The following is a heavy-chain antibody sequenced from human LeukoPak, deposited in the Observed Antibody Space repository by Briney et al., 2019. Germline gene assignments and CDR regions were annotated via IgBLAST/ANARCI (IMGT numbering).Heavy chain of an antibody. D-gene: IGHD3-10*01. J-gene: IGHJ4*02. CDR1: GGSISSGDYY. CDR3: ARGFGSGTFDY. V-gene: IGHV4-30-4*01. CDR2: IYYSGST. Sequence: SETLSLTCTVSGGSISSGDYYWSWIRQPPGKGLEWIGYIYYSGSTYYNPSLKSRVTISVDTSKNQFSLKLSSVTAADTAVYYCARGFGSGTFDYWGQGTLVTVSS.